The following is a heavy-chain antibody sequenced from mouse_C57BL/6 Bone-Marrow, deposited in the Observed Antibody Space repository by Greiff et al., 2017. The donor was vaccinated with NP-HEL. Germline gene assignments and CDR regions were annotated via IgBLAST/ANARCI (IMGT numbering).Heavy chain of an antibody. D-gene: IGHD2-5*01. J-gene: IGHJ2*01. Sequence: VQLQQSGPELVKPGASVKISCKASGYAFSSSWMNWVKQRPGKGLEWIGRIYPGDGDTNYNGKFKGKATLTADKSSSTAYMQLSSLTSEDSAVYFCARSGAYYSNYDYWGQGTTLTVSS. V-gene: IGHV1-82*01. CDR1: GYAFSSSW. CDR3: ARSGAYYSNYDY. CDR2: IYPGDGDT.